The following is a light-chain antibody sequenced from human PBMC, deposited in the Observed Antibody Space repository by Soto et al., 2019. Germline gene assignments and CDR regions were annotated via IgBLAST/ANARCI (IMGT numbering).Light chain of an antibody. V-gene: IGKV1-5*01. CDR1: QDISVW. Sequence: DIQMTQSPSTMSASIGDRVAITCRASQDISVWLAWYQQKPGKAPTLLVSDASNLQSGVPSRFSGSGSGSEFTLTISSLQPDDFSTYYCHQYDSDPWTFGQGTKVEIK. J-gene: IGKJ1*01. CDR3: HQYDSDPWT. CDR2: DAS.